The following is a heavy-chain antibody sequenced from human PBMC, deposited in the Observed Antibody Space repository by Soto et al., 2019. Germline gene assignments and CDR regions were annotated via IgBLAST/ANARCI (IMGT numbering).Heavy chain of an antibody. Sequence: QVQLVQSGAEVKKPGSSVKVSCKASGGTFSSYTISWVRQAPGQGLEWMGRIIPILGIANYAQKFQGRVTITADKSTSTAYMELSSLRSEDTAVYYCARDGIGPYYFDYWGQGTLVTVSS. CDR1: GGTFSSYT. CDR2: IIPILGIA. J-gene: IGHJ4*02. V-gene: IGHV1-69*08. D-gene: IGHD1-26*01. CDR3: ARDGIGPYYFDY.